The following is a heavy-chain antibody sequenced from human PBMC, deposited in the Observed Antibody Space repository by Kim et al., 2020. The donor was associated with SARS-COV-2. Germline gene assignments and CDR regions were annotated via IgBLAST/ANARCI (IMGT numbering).Heavy chain of an antibody. CDR1: GLTFRNYA. V-gene: IGHV3-30*04. J-gene: IGHJ4*02. CDR3: ANADSSSWHTFDS. Sequence: GGSLRLSCVASGLTFRNYAMHWVRQVPGKGLEWVTVISYDGSDKHYADSVKGRFTISRDNSKNTLYLQMNSLRVDDTAMYYCANADSSSWHTFDSWGQGTLVTVSS. D-gene: IGHD6-13*01. CDR2: ISYDGSDK.